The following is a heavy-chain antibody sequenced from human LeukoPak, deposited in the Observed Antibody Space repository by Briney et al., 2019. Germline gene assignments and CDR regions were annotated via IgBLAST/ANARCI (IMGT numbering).Heavy chain of an antibody. J-gene: IGHJ3*02. CDR1: GDSISSSDYY. CDR2: VFYNGYT. Sequence: SETLSLTCTVSGDSISSSDYYWAWIRQPPGKGLEWIGSVFYNGYTYYNPSLKSRVTISVDTSKNQFSLKVTSVSAADTAVYYCARPKTTVTTWAAFDIWGQGTMVTVSS. CDR3: ARPKTTVTTWAAFDI. D-gene: IGHD4-11*01. V-gene: IGHV4-39*07.